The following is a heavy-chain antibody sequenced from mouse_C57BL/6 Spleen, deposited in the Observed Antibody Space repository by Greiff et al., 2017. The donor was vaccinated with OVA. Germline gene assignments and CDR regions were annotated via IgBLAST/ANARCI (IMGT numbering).Heavy chain of an antibody. CDR3: ARDPRYSRAWYFDV. CDR1: GFTFSDYY. D-gene: IGHD2-12*01. Sequence: EVQVVESEGGLVQPGSSMKLSCTASGFTFSDYYMAWVRQVPEKGLEWVANINYDGSSTYYLDSLKSRFIISRDNAKNILYLQMSSLKSEDTATYYGARDPRYSRAWYFDVWGTGTTVTVSS. CDR2: INYDGSST. V-gene: IGHV5-16*01. J-gene: IGHJ1*03.